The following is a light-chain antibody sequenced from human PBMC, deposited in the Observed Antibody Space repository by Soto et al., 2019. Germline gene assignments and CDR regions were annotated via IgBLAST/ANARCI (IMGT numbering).Light chain of an antibody. CDR1: QSVDKF. CDR2: DSS. Sequence: EVELTQSPATLSLSPGETATLSCRASQSVDKFLAWYQQRPGQPPRLLIFDSSNRATGVPVRFSGSGSGTVFTLTIGSLEPEDSAVYYCQESYSTPSVTFGPGTKVDIK. V-gene: IGKV3-11*01. CDR3: QESYSTPSVT. J-gene: IGKJ3*01.